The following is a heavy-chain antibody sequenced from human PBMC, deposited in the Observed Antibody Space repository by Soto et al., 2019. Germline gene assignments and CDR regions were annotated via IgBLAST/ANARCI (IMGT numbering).Heavy chain of an antibody. CDR3: ARDPGAITVAGNFDY. D-gene: IGHD6-19*01. CDR1: AFTFSSYA. J-gene: IGHJ4*02. CDR2: ISGSGIST. V-gene: IGHV3-23*01. Sequence: EVQLLESGGGLVQPGGSLRLSCAASAFTFSSYAMSWVRQSPGKGLEWVSGISGSGISTYYADSVKGRFSISSDNSKNTLYLQMDSLRAEDTAVYYCARDPGAITVAGNFDYWGQGTLVNVSS.